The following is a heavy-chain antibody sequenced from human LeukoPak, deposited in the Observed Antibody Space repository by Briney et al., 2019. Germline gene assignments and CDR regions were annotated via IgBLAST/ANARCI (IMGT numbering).Heavy chain of an antibody. Sequence: ASVKVSCKASGYTFTSYYMHWVRQAPGQGLEWMGGIIPIFGTANYAQKFQGRVTITADESTSTAYMELSSLRSEDTAVYYCARDHYYGSGSYFFVRPWFDPWGQGTLVTVSS. D-gene: IGHD3-10*01. CDR1: GYTFTSYY. CDR3: ARDHYYGSGSYFFVRPWFDP. V-gene: IGHV1-69*13. J-gene: IGHJ5*02. CDR2: IIPIFGTA.